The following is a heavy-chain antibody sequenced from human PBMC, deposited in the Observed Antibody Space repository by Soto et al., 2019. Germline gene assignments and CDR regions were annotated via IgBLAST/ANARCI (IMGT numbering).Heavy chain of an antibody. CDR3: TRPQPGSTIFDY. D-gene: IGHD3-9*01. Sequence: EVQLVESGGGLVQPGGSLRLSCAASGFTLSDHYIDWVRQVPGKGLEWVGRSRNKAKSYTTDYAASVKGRITLTRDDSKNSLYLQMNSLRTEDTAVYYCTRPQPGSTIFDYWGQGTLVTVSS. CDR1: GFTLSDHY. CDR2: SRNKAKSYTT. V-gene: IGHV3-72*01. J-gene: IGHJ4*02.